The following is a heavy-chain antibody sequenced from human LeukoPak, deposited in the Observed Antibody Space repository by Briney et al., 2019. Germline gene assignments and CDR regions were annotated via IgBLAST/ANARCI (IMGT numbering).Heavy chain of an antibody. V-gene: IGHV3-21*01. Sequence: PGGSLRLSCAASGFTFSSYSLNWVRQAPGKGLEWVSSISSSSSYIYYADSVKGRFTISRDNAKNSLYLQMNSLRAKHTAVYYCARARGSGRLAYFDYWGQGTLVTVSS. CDR2: ISSSSSYI. D-gene: IGHD6-19*01. CDR3: ARARGSGRLAYFDY. J-gene: IGHJ4*02. CDR1: GFTFSSYS.